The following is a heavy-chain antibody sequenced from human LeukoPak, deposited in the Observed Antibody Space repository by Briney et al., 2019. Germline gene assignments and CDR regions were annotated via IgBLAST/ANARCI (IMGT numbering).Heavy chain of an antibody. Sequence: GGSLRLSCAASGFTVSSNYMSWVRQAPGKGLEWVSVIYSGGNTYYADSVKGRFTISRDNSKNTVSLQMNSLRDEDTAVYSCAVSRIVGAVDVFDMWGQGTMVTVSS. CDR3: AVSRIVGAVDVFDM. D-gene: IGHD1-26*01. CDR2: IYSGGNT. J-gene: IGHJ3*02. CDR1: GFTVSSNY. V-gene: IGHV3-66*01.